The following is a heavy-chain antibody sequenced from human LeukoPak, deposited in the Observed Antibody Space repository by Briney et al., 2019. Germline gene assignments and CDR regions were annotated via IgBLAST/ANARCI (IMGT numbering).Heavy chain of an antibody. V-gene: IGHV4-59*01. D-gene: IGHD5-18*01. CDR3: ARDKQPGDY. Sequence: ASETLSLTCTVSGGSISSYYWSWIRQPPGKGLEWIGYIYYSGSTNYNPSLKSRVTISVDTSKNQFSLKLSSVTAADTAVYYCARDKQPGDYWGQGTLVTVSS. J-gene: IGHJ4*02. CDR2: IYYSGST. CDR1: GGSISSYY.